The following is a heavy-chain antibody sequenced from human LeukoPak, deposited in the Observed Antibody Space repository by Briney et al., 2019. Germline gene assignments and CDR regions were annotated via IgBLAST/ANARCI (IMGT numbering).Heavy chain of an antibody. CDR2: IYYSGST. Sequence: KPSETLSLTCTVSGGSVISYYWNWIRQPPGKGLEWIGYIYYSGSTNYNPSLKSRVTISVDTSKNQFSLKLTSVTAADTAVYYCARAYCGSDCRSLNPLFWFDPWGQGTLVTVSS. CDR3: ARAYCGSDCRSLNPLFWFDP. V-gene: IGHV4-59*02. J-gene: IGHJ5*02. D-gene: IGHD2-21*01. CDR1: GGSVISYY.